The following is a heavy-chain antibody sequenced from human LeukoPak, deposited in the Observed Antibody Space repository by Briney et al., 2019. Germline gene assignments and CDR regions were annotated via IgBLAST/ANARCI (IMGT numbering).Heavy chain of an antibody. CDR2: ISSSSSTI. J-gene: IGHJ4*02. D-gene: IGHD6-19*01. CDR3: AKDMGSSGWHAFDY. V-gene: IGHV3-48*01. Sequence: GGSLRLSCAASGFTFSSYSMNWVRQAPGKGLEWVSYISSSSSTIYYADSVKGRFTISRDNAKNSLYLQMNSLRAEDTALYYCAKDMGSSGWHAFDYWGQGTLVTVSS. CDR1: GFTFSSYS.